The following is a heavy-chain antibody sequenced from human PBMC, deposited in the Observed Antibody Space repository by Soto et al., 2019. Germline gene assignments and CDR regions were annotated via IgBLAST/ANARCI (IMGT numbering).Heavy chain of an antibody. J-gene: IGHJ4*02. CDR1: GFAISRGYY. CDR3: AREKVGTTFFDN. CDR2: IYPSVSS. D-gene: IGHD1-1*01. Sequence: ERLCRTGGVSGFAISRGYYWSWVRQPPGKGLEWIGSIYPSVSSYHNPSLATRLRLSIDTSKNQLTLNLTSVTAADTALYFCAREKVGTTFFDNWGQGIQVTVYS. V-gene: IGHV4-38-2*02.